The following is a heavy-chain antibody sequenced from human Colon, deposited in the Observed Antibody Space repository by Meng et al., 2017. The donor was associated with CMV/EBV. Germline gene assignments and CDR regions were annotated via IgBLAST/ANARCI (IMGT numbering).Heavy chain of an antibody. V-gene: IGHV4-31*02. J-gene: IGHJ4*02. CDR1: GSLKRVIYY. D-gene: IGHD2-21*02. CDR3: VRGVYCGGDCYSGTDS. Sequence: GSLKRVIYYWTLIRQRPRKGLEWIGYVQSSGDTFYNPSLRSRLTMSADTSQNQFSLELQSMTAADTAVYYCVRGVYCGGDCYSGTDSWGQGTLVTVSS. CDR2: VQSSGDT.